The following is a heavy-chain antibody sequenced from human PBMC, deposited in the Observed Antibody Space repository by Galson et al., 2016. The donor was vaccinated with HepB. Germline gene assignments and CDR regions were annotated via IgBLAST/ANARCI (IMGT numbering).Heavy chain of an antibody. CDR1: GFTFSNHG. CDR3: TRVRGDCERGGCHSDY. CDR2: VRFDGSVQ. D-gene: IGHD6-19*01. J-gene: IGHJ4*02. V-gene: IGHV3-33*01. Sequence: SLRLSCAASGFTFSNHGMHWVRQAPGKGLEWVAVVRFDGSVQVYAESVKGRFTISKDNSNNALYLQMNSLRVEDSAVYYCTRVRGDCERGGCHSDYWGQGTLVTVSS.